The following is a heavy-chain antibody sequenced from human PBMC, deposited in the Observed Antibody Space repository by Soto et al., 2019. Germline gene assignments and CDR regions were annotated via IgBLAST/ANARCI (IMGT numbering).Heavy chain of an antibody. V-gene: IGHV3-30*03. CDR1: GFTFSSYS. CDR2: ISYDGSNK. D-gene: IGHD6-25*01. CDR3: ARETAGGYNFYLYFDY. J-gene: IGHJ4*02. Sequence: PGGSLRLSCAASGFTFSSYSMNWVRQAPGKGLEWVAVISYDGSNKYYADSVKGRFTISRDNSKNTLYLQMNSLRAEDTAVYYCARETAGGYNFYLYFDYWGQGTLVTVSS.